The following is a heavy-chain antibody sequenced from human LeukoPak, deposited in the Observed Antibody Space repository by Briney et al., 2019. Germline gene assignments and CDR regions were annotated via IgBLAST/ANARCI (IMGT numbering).Heavy chain of an antibody. J-gene: IGHJ4*02. CDR1: GFTFSNYA. CDR3: ARENYGSGSLYFDY. D-gene: IGHD3-10*01. V-gene: IGHV3-30-3*01. Sequence: GGSLRLSCAASGFTFSNYAMSWVRQAPGKGLEWVAVISYDGSNKYYADSVKGRFTISRDNSKNTLYLQMTSLRAEDTAVYYCARENYGSGSLYFDYWGQGTLVTVSS. CDR2: ISYDGSNK.